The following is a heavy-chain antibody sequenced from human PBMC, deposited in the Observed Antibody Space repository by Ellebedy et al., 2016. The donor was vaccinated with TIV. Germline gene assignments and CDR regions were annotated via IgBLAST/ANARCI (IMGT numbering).Heavy chain of an antibody. CDR2: INPKSGGT. CDR3: ARNNSGYT. Sequence: ASVKVSCXASGYTFTSYYMHWVRQAPGQGLEWMGWINPKSGGTNYAQKFQDRVTMTRDTSITTAFMELSRLTSDDTAVYYCARNNSGYTWGQGTLVTVSS. CDR1: GYTFTSYY. V-gene: IGHV1-2*02. J-gene: IGHJ5*02. D-gene: IGHD3-22*01.